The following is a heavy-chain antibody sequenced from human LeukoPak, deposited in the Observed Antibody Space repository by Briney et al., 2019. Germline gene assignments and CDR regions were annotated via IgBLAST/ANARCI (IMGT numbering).Heavy chain of an antibody. D-gene: IGHD6-19*01. CDR3: ARERAWVSSGWSEYYFDY. V-gene: IGHV4-4*07. CDR1: GGSIYY. CDR2: IYTSGST. J-gene: IGHJ4*02. Sequence: PSETLSLTCTVSGGSIYYWSWIRQPAGKGLEWIGRIYTSGSTNYNPSLKSRVTMSVDTSKNQFSLKLSSVTAADTAVYYCARERAWVSSGWSEYYFDYWGQGTLVTVSS.